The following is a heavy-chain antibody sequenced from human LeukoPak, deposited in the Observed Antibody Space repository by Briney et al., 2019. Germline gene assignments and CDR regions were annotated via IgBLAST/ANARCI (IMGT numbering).Heavy chain of an antibody. CDR2: IFGHGET. V-gene: IGHV3-66*01. Sequence: GGSLRLSCAASGLTVGNNYMNWVRQAPGKGLEWVSLIFGHGETSYADSVKGRFTISRDNSKNTLYLQMNGLRVEDTAVYYCARDPPAVSINTYAWGQGTLVTVSS. D-gene: IGHD2-8*01. CDR1: GLTVGNNY. CDR3: ARDPPAVSINTYA. J-gene: IGHJ4*02.